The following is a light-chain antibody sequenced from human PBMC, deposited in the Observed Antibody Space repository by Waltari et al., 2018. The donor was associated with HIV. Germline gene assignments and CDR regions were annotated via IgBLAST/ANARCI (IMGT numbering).Light chain of an antibody. CDR2: WAS. J-gene: IGKJ2*01. Sequence: DIVMTQSPDSLVVSLGERATINCKSSQSILYGSDNNNYLAWFQHKPGQPPKLLLYWASTRESGVPDRFIGSGSGTDVTLTISSLQAEDVAVYYCQQYYDAPPTFGQGTKLEIK. CDR1: QSILYGSDNNNY. CDR3: QQYYDAPPT. V-gene: IGKV4-1*01.